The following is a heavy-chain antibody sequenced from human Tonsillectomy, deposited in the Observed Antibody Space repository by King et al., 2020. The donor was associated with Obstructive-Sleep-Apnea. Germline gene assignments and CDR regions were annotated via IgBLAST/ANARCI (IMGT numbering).Heavy chain of an antibody. V-gene: IGHV3-30*04. CDR3: ARDNNYRNPSNWFDP. D-gene: IGHD4-11*01. Sequence: QLVQSGGGVVQPGRSLRLSCAASGFTFSSYAMHWVRQAPGKGLEWVAVISYDGSNKYYADSVKGRFTISRDNSKNTLYLQMNSLRAEDTAVYYCARDNNYRNPSNWFDPWGQGTLVTVSS. CDR2: ISYDGSNK. CDR1: GFTFSSYA. J-gene: IGHJ5*02.